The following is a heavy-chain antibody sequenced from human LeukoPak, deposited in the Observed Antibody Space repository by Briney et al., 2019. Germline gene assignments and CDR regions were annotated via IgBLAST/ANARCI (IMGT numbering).Heavy chain of an antibody. CDR1: GFTFSSYA. Sequence: PGGSLRLSCAASGFTFSSYAMSWVRQAPGKGLEWVSAISGSGGSTYYADSVKGRFTISRDNSKNTLYLQMNSLRAEDTAVYYCARKTTAPAAAGTSPDYWGQGTLVTVSS. CDR3: ARKTTAPAAAGTSPDY. J-gene: IGHJ4*02. V-gene: IGHV3-23*01. D-gene: IGHD6-13*01. CDR2: ISGSGGST.